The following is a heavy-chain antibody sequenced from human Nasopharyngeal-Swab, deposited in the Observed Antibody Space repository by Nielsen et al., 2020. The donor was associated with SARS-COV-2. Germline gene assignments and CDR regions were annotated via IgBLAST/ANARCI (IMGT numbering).Heavy chain of an antibody. Sequence: GESLKISCAASGFTFSSYSMNWVRQAPGKGLEWVSSISSSRSYIYYADSVKGRFTISRDNAKNSLYLQMNSLRAEDTAVYYCTRDLGLYRSNLHLDYWGQGTLVTVSS. CDR3: TRDLGLYRSNLHLDY. J-gene: IGHJ4*02. CDR1: GFTFSSYS. D-gene: IGHD6-13*01. V-gene: IGHV3-21*01. CDR2: ISSSRSYI.